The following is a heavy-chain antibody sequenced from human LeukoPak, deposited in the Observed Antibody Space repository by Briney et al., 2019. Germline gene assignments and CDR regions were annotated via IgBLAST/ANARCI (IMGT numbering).Heavy chain of an antibody. CDR2: ISGSGGST. CDR1: GFTFSNYA. Sequence: PGGSLRLSCAASGFTFSNYAMNWVRQAPGKGLEWVSAISGSGGSTYYADSVKGRFTMSRDNSNSTVYLQMNSLRAEDTAVYFCAKAMSRRAYISGADHWGQGTLVTVAS. V-gene: IGHV3-23*01. D-gene: IGHD2-21*01. CDR3: AKAMSRRAYISGADH. J-gene: IGHJ4*02.